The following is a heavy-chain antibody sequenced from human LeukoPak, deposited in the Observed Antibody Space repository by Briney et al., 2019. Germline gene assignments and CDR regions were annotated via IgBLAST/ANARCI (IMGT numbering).Heavy chain of an antibody. CDR1: AGSISSSSYY. CDR2: IYYSGST. Sequence: PSETLSLTCTVSAGSISSSSYYWGWIRQPPGKGLEWIRSIYYSGSTYYNPSLKSRVTISVDTSNNQYSLKLSSVTAADTAVYYCARDGGYSGSYYNDALGYWGQGTLVTVSS. J-gene: IGHJ4*02. D-gene: IGHD1-26*01. V-gene: IGHV4-39*02. CDR3: ARDGGYSGSYYNDALGY.